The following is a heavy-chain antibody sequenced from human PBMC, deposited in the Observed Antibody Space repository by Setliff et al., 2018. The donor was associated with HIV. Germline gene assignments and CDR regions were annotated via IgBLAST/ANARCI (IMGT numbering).Heavy chain of an antibody. D-gene: IGHD2-21*02. Sequence: SDTLSLTCTVSGGSISGDFWTWIRQPAGEGLEWIGRTHASGTTQCEPSLKNRCSMSIDTSKNQFSLKLSSVTAADTAVYYCARQTATGTSATFDSCGQGSLVTVSS. V-gene: IGHV4-4*07. CDR3: ARQTATGTSATFDS. CDR2: THASGTT. J-gene: IGHJ4*02. CDR1: GGSISGDF.